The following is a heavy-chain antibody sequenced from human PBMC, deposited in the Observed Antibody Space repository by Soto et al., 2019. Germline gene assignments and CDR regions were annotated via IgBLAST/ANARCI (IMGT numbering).Heavy chain of an antibody. J-gene: IGHJ4*02. Sequence: SETLSLTCTVSGGSISSYYWSWIRQPPGKGLEWIGYIYYSGSTNYNPSLKSRVTISVDTSKNQFSLKLSSVTAVDTAVYYCARAAHWAGATRRIFDYWGQGTLVTVSS. CDR3: ARAAHWAGATRRIFDY. V-gene: IGHV4-59*01. D-gene: IGHD1-26*01. CDR2: IYYSGST. CDR1: GGSISSYY.